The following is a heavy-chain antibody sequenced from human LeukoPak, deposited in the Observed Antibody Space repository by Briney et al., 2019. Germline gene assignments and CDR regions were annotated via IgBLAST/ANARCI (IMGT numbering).Heavy chain of an antibody. V-gene: IGHV1-18*01. Sequence: ASVKVSCKASGYTFTSYGISWVRQAPGQGLAWMGWISAYNGNTNYAQKLQGRVTMTTDTSTSTACMELRSLRSDDTAVYYCARVAENLDYYDSSGYPYYFDYWGQGTLVTVSS. CDR1: GYTFTSYG. J-gene: IGHJ4*02. CDR2: ISAYNGNT. CDR3: ARVAENLDYYDSSGYPYYFDY. D-gene: IGHD3-22*01.